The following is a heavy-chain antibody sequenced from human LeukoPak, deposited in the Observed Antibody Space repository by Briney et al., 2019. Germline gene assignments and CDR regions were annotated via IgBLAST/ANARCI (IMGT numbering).Heavy chain of an antibody. CDR1: GFTFSDYY. CDR2: ISSSGSTI. J-gene: IGHJ4*02. CDR3: AKDLWQQLVRGPHDY. D-gene: IGHD6-13*01. Sequence: GGSLRLSCAASGFTFSDYYMSWIRQAPGKGLEWVSYISSSGSTIYYADSVKGRFTISRDNAKNSLYLQMNSLRAEDTAVYYCAKDLWQQLVRGPHDYWGQGTLVTVSS. V-gene: IGHV3-11*04.